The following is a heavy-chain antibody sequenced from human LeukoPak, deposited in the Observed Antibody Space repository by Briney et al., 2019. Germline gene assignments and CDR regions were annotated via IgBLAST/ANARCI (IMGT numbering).Heavy chain of an antibody. CDR2: IYYSGST. CDR3: ARMVEGYDSSGYSLYNWFDP. CDR1: GGSISSYY. D-gene: IGHD3-22*01. V-gene: IGHV4-59*01. J-gene: IGHJ5*02. Sequence: SETLSLTCTVSGGSISSYYWSWIRQPPGKGLEWIGYIYYSGSTNYNPSLKSRVTISVDTSKNQFSLKLGSVTAADTAVYYCARMVEGYDSSGYSLYNWFDPWGQGTLVTVSS.